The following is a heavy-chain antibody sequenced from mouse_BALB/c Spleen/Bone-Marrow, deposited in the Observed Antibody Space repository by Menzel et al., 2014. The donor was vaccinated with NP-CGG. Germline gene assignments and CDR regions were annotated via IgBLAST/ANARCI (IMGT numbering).Heavy chain of an antibody. J-gene: IGHJ2*01. CDR3: ARQYGNYFDY. CDR1: GYAFSSYW. D-gene: IGHD2-10*02. V-gene: IGHV1-80*01. CDR2: IYPGDGDT. Sequence: QVQLKESGAELVRPGSSVKISRKASGYAFSSYWMNWVKQRPGQGLEWIGQIYPGDGDTNYNGKFKGKATLTADKSSSTAYMQLSSLTSEDSAVYFCARQYGNYFDYWGQGTTLTVSS.